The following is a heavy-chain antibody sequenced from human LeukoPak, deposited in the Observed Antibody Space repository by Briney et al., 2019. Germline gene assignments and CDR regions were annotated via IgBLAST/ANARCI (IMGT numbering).Heavy chain of an antibody. CDR3: AKGGKWDVTPFDY. CDR1: GLIFRNFA. J-gene: IGHJ4*02. D-gene: IGHD1-26*01. V-gene: IGHV3-30*04. Sequence: PGGSLRLSCEASGLIFRNFAMHWVRQAPGEGLEWVAVTSFDGNNEYYADSVKGRFTISRDNSKNTLYLQVNSLRAEDTAVYYCAKGGKWDVTPFDYWGQGTLVTVSS. CDR2: TSFDGNNE.